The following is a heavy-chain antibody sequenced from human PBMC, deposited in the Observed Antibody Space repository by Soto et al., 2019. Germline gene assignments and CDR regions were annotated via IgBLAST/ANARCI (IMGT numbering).Heavy chain of an antibody. V-gene: IGHV3-23*01. Sequence: LSLPCAASGFTFSSYAMSWVRQAPGKGLEWVSAISGSGGSTYYADSVKGRFTISRDNSKNTLYLQMNSLRAEDTAVYYCAKDIASGTEIQPEIPWGQGTLVTVSS. J-gene: IGHJ5*02. CDR1: GFTFSSYA. CDR2: ISGSGGST. D-gene: IGHD5-18*01. CDR3: AKDIASGTEIQPEIP.